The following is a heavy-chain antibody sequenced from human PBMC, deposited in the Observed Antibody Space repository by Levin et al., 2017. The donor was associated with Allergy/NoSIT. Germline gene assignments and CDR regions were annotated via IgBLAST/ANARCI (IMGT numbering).Heavy chain of an antibody. D-gene: IGHD3-10*01. CDR2: ISYDGSNK. J-gene: IGHJ4*02. V-gene: IGHV3-30*04. CDR1: GFTFSSYA. CDR3: ARDPNYYGTF. Sequence: GESLKISCAASGFTFSSYAMHWVRQAPGKGLEWVAVISYDGSNKYYADSVKGRFTISRDNSKNTLYLQMNSLRAEDTAVYYCARDPNYYGTFWGQGTLVTVSS.